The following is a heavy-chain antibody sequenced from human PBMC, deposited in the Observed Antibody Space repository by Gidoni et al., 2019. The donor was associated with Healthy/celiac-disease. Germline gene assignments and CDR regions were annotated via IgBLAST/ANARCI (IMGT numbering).Heavy chain of an antibody. CDR3: TTDYGGNSGEFDY. Sequence: EVQLVESGGGLVKPGGSLRLSCAASGFTFSNAWMSWVRQAPGKGLEWVGRIKSKTDGGTTDYAAPVKGRFTISRDDSKNTLYLQMNSLKTEDTAVYYCTTDYGGNSGEFDYWGQGTLVTVSS. CDR2: IKSKTDGGTT. V-gene: IGHV3-15*01. CDR1: GFTFSNAW. D-gene: IGHD4-17*01. J-gene: IGHJ4*02.